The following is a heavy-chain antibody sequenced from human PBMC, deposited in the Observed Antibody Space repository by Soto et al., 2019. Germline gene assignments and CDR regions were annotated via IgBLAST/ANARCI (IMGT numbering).Heavy chain of an antibody. CDR2: IIPIFGTA. D-gene: IGHD6-13*01. V-gene: IGHV1-69*13. Sequence: SVKVSCKASGGTFSSYAISWVRQAPGQGLEWMGGIIPIFGTANYAQKFQGRVTITADESTSTAYMELSSLRSEDTAVYYCARRSLAAAGIPEGYYYYYYGMDVWGQETTVTVSS. CDR3: ARRSLAAAGIPEGYYYYYYGMDV. J-gene: IGHJ6*02. CDR1: GGTFSSYA.